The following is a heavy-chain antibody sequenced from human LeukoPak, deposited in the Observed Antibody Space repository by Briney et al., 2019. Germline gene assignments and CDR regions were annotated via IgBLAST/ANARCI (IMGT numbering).Heavy chain of an antibody. V-gene: IGHV3-7*03. CDR2: INEDGSEK. CDR1: GFTFSNYW. D-gene: IGHD3-22*01. CDR3: AKDLVSGYYYDSSGLGY. J-gene: IGHJ4*02. Sequence: GGSLRLSCAASGFTFSNYWMGWVRQAPGRGLEWVANINEDGSEKYYVDSVKGRFTISRDNGKNSLYLQINSLRAEDTALYYCAKDLVSGYYYDSSGLGYWGQGTLVTVSS.